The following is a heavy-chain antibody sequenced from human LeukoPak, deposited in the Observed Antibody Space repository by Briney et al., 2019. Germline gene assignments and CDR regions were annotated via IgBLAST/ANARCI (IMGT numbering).Heavy chain of an antibody. CDR3: AKDSSPPRIYSGYLLDY. CDR1: GFTFSSYT. D-gene: IGHD5-12*01. Sequence: GGSLRLSCAASGFTFSSYTMSWVRQAPGEGLEWVSTISGSGGNTYYADSVKGRFTISRDNSKNTLYLQMNSLRAEDTAVYYCAKDSSPPRIYSGYLLDYWGQGTLVTVSS. CDR2: ISGSGGNT. V-gene: IGHV3-23*01. J-gene: IGHJ4*02.